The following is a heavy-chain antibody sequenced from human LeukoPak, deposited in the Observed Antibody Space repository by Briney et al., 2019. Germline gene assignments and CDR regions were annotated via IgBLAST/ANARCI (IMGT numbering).Heavy chain of an antibody. V-gene: IGHV1-46*03. J-gene: IGHJ4*02. D-gene: IGHD4-11*01. CDR2: INPSGGST. Sequence: ASVKVSCKASGYTFTSYYMHWVRQAPGQGLEWMGIINPSGGSTSYAQKFQGRVTMTRDMSTSTVYMELSSLRSEDTAVYYCARDFPATVTPFVSTYDYWGQGTLVTVSS. CDR1: GYTFTSYY. CDR3: ARDFPATVTPFVSTYDY.